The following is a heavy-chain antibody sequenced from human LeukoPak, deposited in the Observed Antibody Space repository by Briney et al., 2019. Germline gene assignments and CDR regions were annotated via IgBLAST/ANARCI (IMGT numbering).Heavy chain of an antibody. CDR2: IKQDGSEK. CDR1: GFTFSGYW. Sequence: QPGGSLRLSCAASGFTFSGYWMSWVRQAPGKGLERVANIKQDGSEKYYVDSVKGRFTISRDNAKNSLYLQMNSLRAEDTAVYYCASGKSYYVYWGQGTLVTVSS. J-gene: IGHJ4*02. V-gene: IGHV3-7*01. CDR3: ASGKSYYVY. D-gene: IGHD1-26*01.